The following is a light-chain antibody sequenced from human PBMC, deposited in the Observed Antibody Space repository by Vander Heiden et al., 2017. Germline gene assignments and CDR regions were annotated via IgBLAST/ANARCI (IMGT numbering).Light chain of an antibody. J-gene: IGLJ2*01. CDR1: SGDIGAYNT. CDR2: DVN. CDR3: TAYASSNHLV. Sequence: QSVTISCAGTSGDIGAYNTVSWLQHHPGKAPKLVIYDVNDRPSGVPGRFSASKSGNTASLTVSGLEDGDEADYYCTAYASSNHLVFGGGTTLTVL. V-gene: IGLV2-8*01.